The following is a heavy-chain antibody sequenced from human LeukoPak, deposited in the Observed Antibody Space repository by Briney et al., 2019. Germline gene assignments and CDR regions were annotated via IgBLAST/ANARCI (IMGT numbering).Heavy chain of an antibody. CDR2: IKEDGSHK. V-gene: IGHV3-7*01. CDR3: TRDFQGY. J-gene: IGHJ4*02. Sequence: GGSLRLSCAASGFTFSSYWMGRVRQAPGKGLEWVANIKEDGSHKNYVDSVQGRFTISRDNAKNPLYLQMNSLRVEDTAVYYCTRDFQGYWGQGTLVTVSS. CDR1: GFTFSSYW.